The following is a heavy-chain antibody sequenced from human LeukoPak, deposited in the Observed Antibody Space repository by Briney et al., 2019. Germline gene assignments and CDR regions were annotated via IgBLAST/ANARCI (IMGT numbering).Heavy chain of an antibody. V-gene: IGHV1-69*04. CDR3: AKTTVTTSGRFDP. CDR2: IIPILGIA. D-gene: IGHD4-17*01. CDR1: GGTFSSYA. J-gene: IGHJ5*02. Sequence: ASVKVSCKASGGTFSSYAISWVRQAPGQGLEWMGRIIPILGIANYAQKFQGRVTITADKSTSTAYMELSSLRSEGTAVYYCAKTTVTTSGRFDPWGQGTLVTVSS.